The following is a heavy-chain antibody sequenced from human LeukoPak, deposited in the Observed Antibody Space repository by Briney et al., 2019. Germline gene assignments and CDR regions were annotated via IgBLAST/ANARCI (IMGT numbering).Heavy chain of an antibody. J-gene: IGHJ6*02. CDR1: GFTVSSSY. CDR3: ARVIVTASPSYNGLDV. CDR2: ISWNGDNT. Sequence: GGSLRLSCAASGFTVSSSYMSWVRQAPGKGLEWVSGISWNGDNTDYGDSVKGRFTISRDNAKNSLYLQMNSLRAEDTALYHCARVIVTASPSYNGLDVWGQGTTVTVSS. D-gene: IGHD2/OR15-2a*01. V-gene: IGHV3-20*01.